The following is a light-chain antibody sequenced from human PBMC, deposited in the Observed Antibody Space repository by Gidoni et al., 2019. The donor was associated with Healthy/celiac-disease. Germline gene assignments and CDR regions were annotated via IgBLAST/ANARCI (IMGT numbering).Light chain of an antibody. CDR1: QSFLYSSNNKNY. J-gene: IGKJ1*01. CDR2: WAS. CDR3: QQYYSTPRT. Sequence: DSVMTQSPDSLVVFLGERATINCKSSQSFLYSSNNKNYLAWYQQKPGQPPKLLIYWASTRESGVPDRFSGSGSGTDFTLTISSLQAEDVAVYYCQQYYSTPRTFGQGTKVEIK. V-gene: IGKV4-1*01.